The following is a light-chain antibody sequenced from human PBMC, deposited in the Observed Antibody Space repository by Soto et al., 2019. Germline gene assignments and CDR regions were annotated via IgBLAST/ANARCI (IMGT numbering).Light chain of an antibody. CDR3: QQYGTSAFT. V-gene: IGKV3-20*01. J-gene: IGKJ4*01. CDR1: QSVSSSY. CDR2: GTS. Sequence: IVLTQSPGTLSLSPGERATLSCRASQSVSSSYLVWYQQRPGQPPRLLISGTSTRAAGISDRFSGSGSGTDFTLTIYRLEPGDSAVYYCQQYGTSAFTFGGGTKVEIK.